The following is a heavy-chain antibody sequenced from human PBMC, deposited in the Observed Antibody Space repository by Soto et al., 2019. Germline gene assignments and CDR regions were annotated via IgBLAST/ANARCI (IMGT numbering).Heavy chain of an antibody. J-gene: IGHJ4*02. CDR3: AKNSTTDTYIPAFF. V-gene: IGHV3-11*01. CDR1: GFSFSDYY. CDR2: ISGSGTNI. D-gene: IGHD2-2*01. Sequence: GGSLRLSCSASGFSFSDYYMTWVRQAPGKGLEWISYISGSGTNIYYAESVEGRFTISRDNARNSVHLQMNDLRGGDTARYFFAKNSTTDTYIPAFFWGQGTLVTVS.